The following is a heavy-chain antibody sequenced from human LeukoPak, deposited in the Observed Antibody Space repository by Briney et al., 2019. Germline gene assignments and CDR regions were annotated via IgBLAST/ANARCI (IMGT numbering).Heavy chain of an antibody. CDR2: INHSGYT. CDR1: GVPFSNYY. CDR3: TRAVAGHPD. V-gene: IGHV4-34*01. D-gene: IGHD6-19*01. J-gene: IGHJ4*02. Sequence: SQTLSLTCAVSGVPFSNYYWSWVRQSPRQGLEWIGEINHSGYTNYNPSLKSRVTMSIDTPKNQFSLKLTSVTAADAGVYYCTRAVAGHPDWGQGTLVTVSS.